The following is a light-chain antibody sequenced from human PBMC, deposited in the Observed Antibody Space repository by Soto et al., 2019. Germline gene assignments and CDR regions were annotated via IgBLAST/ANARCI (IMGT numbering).Light chain of an antibody. CDR1: QSISSW. V-gene: IGKV1-5*01. CDR2: DAS. J-gene: IGKJ5*01. CDR3: QQYNSYSIT. Sequence: DIQMTQSPSTLSASVGDRVTITCLARQSISSWLAWYQQKPWKAPKLLIYDASSLESGVPSRFSGSGSGTEFTRTISSRQPDDFATYYCQQYNSYSITFGQGTRLDSK.